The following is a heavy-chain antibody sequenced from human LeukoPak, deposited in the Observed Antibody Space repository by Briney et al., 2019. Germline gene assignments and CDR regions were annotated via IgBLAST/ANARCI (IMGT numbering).Heavy chain of an antibody. V-gene: IGHV3-66*01. Sequence: AESLTLSWAASGFSVSRNYMSWVRHLQGKGMEWVSVLYSGDRIYYADSVKGRFNISRDNAKNTLYLQMNSLRAEDTAVFYCARDSPSGGMDVWGQGTTVTVSS. D-gene: IGHD1-14*01. CDR1: GFSVSRNY. J-gene: IGHJ6*02. CDR3: ARDSPSGGMDV. CDR2: LYSGDRI.